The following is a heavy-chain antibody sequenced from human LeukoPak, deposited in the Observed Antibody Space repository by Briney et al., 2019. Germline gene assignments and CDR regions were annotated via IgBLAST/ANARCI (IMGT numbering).Heavy chain of an antibody. CDR3: ARDSNNDFYVHGWFDS. J-gene: IGHJ5*01. D-gene: IGHD1-1*01. CDR2: IIPIFGTA. V-gene: IGHV1-69*13. Sequence: SVKVSCKASGGTFSSYAISWVRQAPGQGLEWMGGIIPIFGTANYAQKFQGRVTITADESTSTAYMELSSLRSEDTAVYYCARDSNNDFYVHGWFDSWGQGTLVTVSS. CDR1: GGTFSSYA.